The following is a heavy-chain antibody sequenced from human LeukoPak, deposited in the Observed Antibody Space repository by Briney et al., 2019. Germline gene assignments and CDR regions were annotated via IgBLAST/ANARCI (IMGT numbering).Heavy chain of an antibody. CDR3: ARDQTAYYDSSGYYPDAFDI. J-gene: IGHJ3*02. V-gene: IGHV3-23*01. CDR1: GFTFSSYA. D-gene: IGHD3-22*01. CDR2: ISGSGGST. Sequence: GGSLRLSCAASGFTFSSYAMSWVRQAPGKGLEWVSAISGSGGSTYYADSVKGRFTISRDNSKNTLYLQMNSLRAEDTAVYYCARDQTAYYDSSGYYPDAFDIWGQGTMVTVSS.